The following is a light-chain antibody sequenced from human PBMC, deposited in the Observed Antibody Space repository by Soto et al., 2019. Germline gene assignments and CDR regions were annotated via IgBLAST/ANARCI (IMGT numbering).Light chain of an antibody. Sequence: EIVMTQSPPTLSVSPGEGATLSCNASQNVYNNLAWYQQRPGQPPRLLIYDASTRATGISARFSGSGYGTEFTLTISSLQSEDFPVYFCQQCRNWPLTFGGGTKVDIK. V-gene: IGKV3-15*01. CDR3: QQCRNWPLT. CDR1: QNVYNN. CDR2: DAS. J-gene: IGKJ4*01.